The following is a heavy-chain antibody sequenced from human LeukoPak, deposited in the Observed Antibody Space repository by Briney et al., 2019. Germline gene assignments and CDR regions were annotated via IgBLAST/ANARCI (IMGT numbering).Heavy chain of an antibody. CDR3: ARGAQFLEWSSNWFAP. Sequence: GASVKVSCKASGGTFSSYAISWVRQAPGQGLEWMGGIIPIFGTANYAQKFQGRVTITTDESTSTAYMELSSLRSEDTAVYYCARGAQFLEWSSNWFAPWAQGTLVTVSS. CDR1: GGTFSSYA. CDR2: IIPIFGTA. V-gene: IGHV1-69*05. J-gene: IGHJ5*02. D-gene: IGHD3-3*01.